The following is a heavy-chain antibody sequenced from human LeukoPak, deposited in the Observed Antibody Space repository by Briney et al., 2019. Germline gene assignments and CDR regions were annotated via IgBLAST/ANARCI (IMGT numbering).Heavy chain of an antibody. CDR3: AKEAYIEMATITPDY. V-gene: IGHV3-33*06. J-gene: IGHJ4*02. CDR2: IWYDGSNK. CDR1: GFTFSSYG. D-gene: IGHD5-24*01. Sequence: GGSLRLSCAASGFTFSSYGMHWVRQAPGKGLEWVAVIWYDGSNKYYADSVKGRFTISRDDSKNTLYLQMDSLRAEDTAVYYCAKEAYIEMATITPDYWGQGTLVTVSS.